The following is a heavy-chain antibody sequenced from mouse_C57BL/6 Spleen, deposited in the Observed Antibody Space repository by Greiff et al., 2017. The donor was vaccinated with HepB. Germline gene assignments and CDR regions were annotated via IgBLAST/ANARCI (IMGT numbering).Heavy chain of an antibody. J-gene: IGHJ3*01. Sequence: EVQGVESGGGLVKPGGSLKLSCAASGFTFSDYGMHWVRQAPEKGLEWVAYISSGSSTIYYADTVKGRFTISRDNAKNTLFLQMTILRSEDTAMYYCARGPHYYDYDEAWFAYWGQGTLVTVSA. V-gene: IGHV5-17*01. CDR1: GFTFSDYG. CDR3: ARGPHYYDYDEAWFAY. D-gene: IGHD2-4*01. CDR2: ISSGSSTI.